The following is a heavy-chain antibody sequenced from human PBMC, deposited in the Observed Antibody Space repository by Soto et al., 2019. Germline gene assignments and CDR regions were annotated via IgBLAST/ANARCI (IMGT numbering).Heavy chain of an antibody. D-gene: IGHD4-17*01. V-gene: IGHV3-23*01. J-gene: IGHJ5*02. CDR2: ISGSGGST. CDR3: AKDMLMTTVTTSEDWFDP. Sequence: PGGSLRLSCAASGFTFSSYAMSWVRQAPGKGLEWVSAISGSGGSTYYADSVKGRFTISRDNSKNTLYLQMNSLRAEDTAVYYCAKDMLMTTVTTSEDWFDPWGQGTLVTVSS. CDR1: GFTFSSYA.